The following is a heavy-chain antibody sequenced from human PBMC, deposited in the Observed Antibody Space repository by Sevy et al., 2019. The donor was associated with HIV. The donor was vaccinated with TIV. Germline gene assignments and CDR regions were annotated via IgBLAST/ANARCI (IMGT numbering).Heavy chain of an antibody. CDR3: AKDAVWGYDAGSGGLGWFDP. D-gene: IGHD5-12*01. J-gene: IGHJ5*02. CDR2: ISGGGRT. Sequence: GGSLRLSCAASGFTFSAYAMTWVRQAPGKGLEWVSTISGGGRTYYADSVKGRFPISRDNSQNTVYLQMKGLRAEDTALYHCAKDAVWGYDAGSGGLGWFDPWGQGTPVTVSS. CDR1: GFTFSAYA. V-gene: IGHV3-23*01.